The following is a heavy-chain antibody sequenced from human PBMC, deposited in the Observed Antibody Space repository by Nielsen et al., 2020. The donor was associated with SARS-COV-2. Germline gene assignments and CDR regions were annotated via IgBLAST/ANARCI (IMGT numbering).Heavy chain of an antibody. CDR1: GFTFSSYA. CDR3: AKAGYYGSGSYHDY. D-gene: IGHD3-10*01. Sequence: GESLKISCAASGFTFSSYAMSWVRQAPGKGLEWVSAISGSGGSTYYADSVKGRFTISRDNSKNTLYLQMNSLRAEDTAVYYCAKAGYYGSGSYHDYWGQGTLVTVSS. CDR2: ISGSGGST. J-gene: IGHJ4*02. V-gene: IGHV3-23*01.